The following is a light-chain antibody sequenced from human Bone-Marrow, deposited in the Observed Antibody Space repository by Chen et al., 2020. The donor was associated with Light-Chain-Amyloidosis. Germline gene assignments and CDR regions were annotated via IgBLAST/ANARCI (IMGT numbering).Light chain of an antibody. J-gene: IGLJ3*02. CDR2: RNS. V-gene: IGLV1-47*02. Sequence: QSVLTQPPAASASPGQRVTVSCSGSSSNIGTNSLYWYQQLPGVAPTVLIYRNSQRPSGVPDRFSGSKSGTSGSLAISGLRSEDEGDYYCAAWDESLNGWVFGGGTKLTVL. CDR1: SSNIGTNS. CDR3: AAWDESLNGWV.